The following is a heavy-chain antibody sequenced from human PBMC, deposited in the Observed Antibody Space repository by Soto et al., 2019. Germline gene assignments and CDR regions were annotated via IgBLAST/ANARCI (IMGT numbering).Heavy chain of an antibody. V-gene: IGHV3-23*01. D-gene: IGHD3-3*01. Sequence: GVSLRLSFAASGFAFSSYAMNWFRQAPGKGLEWVSSISGSGERTYYADSVKGRFTISRDSSRNTLFLQMNSLRAEDTAIYYCAKDPMYYELWSGPSGWFGPWGQGTLVSVSS. J-gene: IGHJ5*02. CDR2: ISGSGERT. CDR1: GFAFSSYA. CDR3: AKDPMYYELWSGPSGWFGP.